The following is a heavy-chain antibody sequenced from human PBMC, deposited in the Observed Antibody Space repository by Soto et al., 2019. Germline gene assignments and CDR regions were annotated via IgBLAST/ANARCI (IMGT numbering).Heavy chain of an antibody. CDR3: AKAVDITVRGVPPSDY. CDR2: ISYDGKNK. Sequence: QVQLVESGGGVVQPGRSLRLSCAASGFTFHNFGMHWVRQTPGKGLEWVAVISYDGKNKYYADLVKGRFTISRDNSQNTLYLQMNSLRPEDPAVYFCAKAVDITVRGVPPSDYWGQGTLVTVSS. CDR1: GFTFHNFG. D-gene: IGHD3-10*01. J-gene: IGHJ4*02. V-gene: IGHV3-30*18.